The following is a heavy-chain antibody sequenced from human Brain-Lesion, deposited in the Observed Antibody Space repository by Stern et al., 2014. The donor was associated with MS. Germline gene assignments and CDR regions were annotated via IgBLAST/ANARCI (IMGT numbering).Heavy chain of an antibody. Sequence: QLVQSGAEVKKPGASVKVSCKVSGYTLTELSMHWVRQAPRKGLEWMGGFDLEDGETIYAQKFQGRVTMTEDTSTDTAYMELSSLRSEDTAVYYCATLSPGAGGNYYRHFDYWGQGTLVTVSS. CDR1: GYTLTELS. D-gene: IGHD1-26*01. V-gene: IGHV1-24*01. J-gene: IGHJ4*02. CDR2: FDLEDGET. CDR3: ATLSPGAGGNYYRHFDY.